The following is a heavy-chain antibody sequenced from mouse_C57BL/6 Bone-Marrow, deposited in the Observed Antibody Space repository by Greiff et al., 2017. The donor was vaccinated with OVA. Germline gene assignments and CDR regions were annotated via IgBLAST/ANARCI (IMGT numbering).Heavy chain of an antibody. CDR2: IYPSDSET. D-gene: IGHD2-5*01. Sequence: VQLQQPGAELVKPGASVKMSCKASGYTFTSYWITWVKQRPGQGLEWIGNIYPSDSETHYNQKFKDKATLTVDKSSSTAYMQLSSLTSEDSAVYYCARMDYSNSWFAYWGQGTLVTVSA. CDR1: GYTFTSYW. J-gene: IGHJ3*01. V-gene: IGHV1-61*01. CDR3: ARMDYSNSWFAY.